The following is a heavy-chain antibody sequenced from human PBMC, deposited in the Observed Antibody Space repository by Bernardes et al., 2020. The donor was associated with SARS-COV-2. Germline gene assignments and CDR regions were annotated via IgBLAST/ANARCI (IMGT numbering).Heavy chain of an antibody. CDR3: AKDPYDSSGYYQPRPWFDP. CDR2: ISSSSSYI. D-gene: IGHD3-22*01. CDR1: GFTFSSYS. Sequence: GGSLRLSCAASGFTFSSYSMNWVRQAPGKGLEWVSSISSSSSYIYYADSVKGRFTISRDNAKNSLYLQMNSLRAEDTAVYYCAKDPYDSSGYYQPRPWFDPWGQGTLVTVSS. V-gene: IGHV3-21*04. J-gene: IGHJ5*02.